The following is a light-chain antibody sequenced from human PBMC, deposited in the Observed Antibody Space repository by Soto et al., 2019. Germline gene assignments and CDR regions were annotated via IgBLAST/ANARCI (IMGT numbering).Light chain of an antibody. CDR3: QQYGSSPPWT. J-gene: IGKJ1*01. V-gene: IGKV3-15*01. CDR1: QSVSSN. Sequence: EIVMTQSPATLSVSPGERATLSCRASQSVSSNLAWYQQKPGQAPRLLIYGASTRATGIPARFSGSGSGTDFTLTISRLEPEDFAVYYCQQYGSSPPWTFGQRTKVDI. CDR2: GAS.